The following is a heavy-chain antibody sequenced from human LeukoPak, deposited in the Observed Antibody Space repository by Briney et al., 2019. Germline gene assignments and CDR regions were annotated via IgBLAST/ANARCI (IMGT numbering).Heavy chain of an antibody. J-gene: IGHJ6*02. CDR3: RLAREYGMDV. V-gene: IGHV1-2*02. CDR1: GYTFTGYY. Sequence: ASVKVSCKASGYTFTGYYMHWVRQAPGQGLEWMGWINPNSGGTNYAQKFQGRVTTTRDTSISTAYMELSRLRSDDTAVYYCRLAREYGMDVWGQGTTVTVSS. D-gene: IGHD3-10*01. CDR2: INPNSGGT.